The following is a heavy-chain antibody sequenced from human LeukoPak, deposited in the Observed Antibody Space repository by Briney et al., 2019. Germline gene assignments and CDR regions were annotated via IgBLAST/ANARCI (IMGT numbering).Heavy chain of an antibody. D-gene: IGHD3-22*01. CDR3: ASTLFLRRGVVVIRYYFQH. V-gene: IGHV1-69*01. CDR1: GGTFSSYA. J-gene: IGHJ1*01. Sequence: ASVKVSCKVSGGTFSSYAISWVRQAPGQGLEWMGGIIPIFGTANYAQKFQGRVTITADESTSTAYMELSSLRSEDTAVYYCASTLFLRRGVVVIRYYFQHWGQGTLVTVSS. CDR2: IIPIFGTA.